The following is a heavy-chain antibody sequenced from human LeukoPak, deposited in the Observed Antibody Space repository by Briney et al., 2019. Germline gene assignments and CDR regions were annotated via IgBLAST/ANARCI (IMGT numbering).Heavy chain of an antibody. CDR2: IRYDGSNK. CDR3: AKDDCSSTSCYTFRSGLFDY. D-gene: IGHD2-2*02. Sequence: GGSLRLSCAASGFTFSSYGMHWVRQAPGKGLEWVAFIRYDGSNKYYADSVKGRFTISRDNSKNTLYLQMNSLRAEDTAVYYCAKDDCSSTSCYTFRSGLFDYWGQGTLVTVSS. V-gene: IGHV3-30*02. J-gene: IGHJ4*02. CDR1: GFTFSSYG.